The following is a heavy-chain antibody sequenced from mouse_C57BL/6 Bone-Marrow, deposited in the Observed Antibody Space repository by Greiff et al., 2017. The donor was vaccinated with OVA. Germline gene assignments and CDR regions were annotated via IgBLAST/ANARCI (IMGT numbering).Heavy chain of an antibody. Sequence: EVMLVESGGGLVKPGGSLKLSCAASGFTFSSYGMSWVRQTPDKRLEWVATISSGGSYTYYPDSVKGRFTISRDNAKNTLYLQMSSLKSEDTAMYYCARHRYYGSSRYWYFDVWGTGTTVTVSS. V-gene: IGHV5-6*03. J-gene: IGHJ1*03. CDR3: ARHRYYGSSRYWYFDV. CDR2: ISSGGSYT. D-gene: IGHD1-1*01. CDR1: GFTFSSYG.